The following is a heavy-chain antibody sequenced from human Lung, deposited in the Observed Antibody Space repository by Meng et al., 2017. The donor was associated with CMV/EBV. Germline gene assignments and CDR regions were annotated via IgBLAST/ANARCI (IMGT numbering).Heavy chain of an antibody. CDR3: AKNYYDFWSGYFPPTNAMDA. Sequence: GGSXRLXCAASGFXFSSYAMTWVRQAPGTGLEWVSSISGVDGSTYYTDSGKGRFTISRDNSKNTLYLQINSLRAEDTAVYYCAKNYYDFWSGYFPPTNAMDAXGQGXTVTVSS. J-gene: IGHJ6*02. CDR1: GFXFSSYA. D-gene: IGHD3-3*01. CDR2: ISGVDGST. V-gene: IGHV3-23*01.